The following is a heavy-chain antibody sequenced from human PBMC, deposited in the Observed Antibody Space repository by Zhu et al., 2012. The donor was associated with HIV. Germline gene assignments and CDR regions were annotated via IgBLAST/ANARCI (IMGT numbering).Heavy chain of an antibody. J-gene: IGHJ4*02. CDR2: IYYSGNT. CDR3: ATYIYTSGITFDN. D-gene: IGHD3-10*01. CDR1: GGSISRDNNY. Sequence: QVQLQESGPGLVKPSETLSLTCTVSGGSISRDNNYWGWIRQPPGKGLEWIVSIYYSGNTYYNPSLKSRVTISVDTSKNQFSLKLSSVTAADTAIYYCATYIYTSGITFDNWGQGTLVTVSS. V-gene: IGHV4-39*01.